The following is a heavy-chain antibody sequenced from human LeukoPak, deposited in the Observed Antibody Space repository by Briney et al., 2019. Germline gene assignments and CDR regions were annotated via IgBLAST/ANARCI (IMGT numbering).Heavy chain of an antibody. V-gene: IGHV1-8*01. CDR2: MNPNSGNT. CDR1: GYTFTSYD. Sequence: GASVKVSCKASGYTFTSYDINWVRQATGQGLEWMGWMNPNSGNTGYAQKFQGRVTMTRNTSISTAYMELSSLRSEDTAVYYCERGLRSSEAFDIWGQGTMVTVSS. CDR3: ERGLRSSEAFDI. J-gene: IGHJ3*02. D-gene: IGHD6-25*01.